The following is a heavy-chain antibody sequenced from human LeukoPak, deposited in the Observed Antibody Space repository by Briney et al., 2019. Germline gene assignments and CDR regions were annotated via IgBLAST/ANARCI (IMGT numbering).Heavy chain of an antibody. D-gene: IGHD5-24*01. V-gene: IGHV1-46*03. J-gene: IGHJ4*02. Sequence: ASVKVSCKGSGYTFTSYYMHWGRQAPGQGVELMRIINPTGGSTSYAQKFQGRATMTRDTSTSTVYIELSSLRSEDTAVYYCARVRDCYDYWGQGTLVTVSS. CDR3: ARVRDCYDY. CDR2: INPTGGST. CDR1: GYTFTSYY.